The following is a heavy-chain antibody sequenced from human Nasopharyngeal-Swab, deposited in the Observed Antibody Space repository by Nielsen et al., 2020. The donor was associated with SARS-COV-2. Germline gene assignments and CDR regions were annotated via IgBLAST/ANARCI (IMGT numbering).Heavy chain of an antibody. V-gene: IGHV1-58*02. D-gene: IGHD2-15*01. J-gene: IGHJ6*02. CDR2: IVVGSGNT. CDR1: GFTFTSSA. CDR3: AADVVVVRGMDV. Sequence: SVKVSCKASGFTFTSSAMQWVRQARGQRLEWIGWIVVGSGNTNYAQKFQERVTITRGMSTSTAYMELSSLRSEDTAVYYCAADVVVVRGMDVWGQGTTVTVSS.